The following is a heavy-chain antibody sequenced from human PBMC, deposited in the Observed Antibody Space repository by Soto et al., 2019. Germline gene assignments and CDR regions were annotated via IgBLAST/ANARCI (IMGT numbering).Heavy chain of an antibody. D-gene: IGHD2-21*01. CDR1: GFTFSSYA. J-gene: IGHJ4*02. V-gene: IGHV3-23*01. CDR2: ISGSG. Sequence: GGSLRLSCAASGFTFSSYAMSWVRQAPGKGLEWVSAISGSGGRFTISRDNTKSSLFLQMNSLGVEDTAVYYCARGGGGGLFEHWGQGVLVTVSS. CDR3: ARGGGGGLFEH.